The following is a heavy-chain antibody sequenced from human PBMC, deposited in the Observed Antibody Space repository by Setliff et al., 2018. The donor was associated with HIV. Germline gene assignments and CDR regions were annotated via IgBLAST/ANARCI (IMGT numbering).Heavy chain of an antibody. CDR1: GYAFSTYD. Sequence: ASVKVSCKASGYAFSTYDINWVRQATGRGLEWMGWMNPNSGNTGYAQQFQGRITMTRNSSISTAYMDLSSLRSEDTAVYYCAIRREVVAAGTTRRGLDSWGQGTMVTVSS. CDR3: AIRREVVAAGTTRRGLDS. CDR2: MNPNSGNT. D-gene: IGHD6-13*01. J-gene: IGHJ3*02. V-gene: IGHV1-8*02.